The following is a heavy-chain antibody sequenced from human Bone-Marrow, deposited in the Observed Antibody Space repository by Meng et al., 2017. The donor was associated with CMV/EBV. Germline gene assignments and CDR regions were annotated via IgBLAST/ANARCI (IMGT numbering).Heavy chain of an antibody. V-gene: IGHV3-53*01. J-gene: IGHJ5*02. CDR3: ARITSFFGVANGWFDP. Sequence: GESLKISCAASGFTVSSNYMSWVRQAPGKGLEWVSVIYSGGSTYYADSVKGRFTISRDNSKNTLYLQMNSLRAEDTAVYYCARITSFFGVANGWFDPWGQGPLVTVYS. CDR2: IYSGGST. CDR1: GFTVSSNY. D-gene: IGHD3-3*02.